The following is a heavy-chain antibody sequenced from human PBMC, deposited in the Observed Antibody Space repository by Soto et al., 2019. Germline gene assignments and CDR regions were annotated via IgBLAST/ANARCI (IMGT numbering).Heavy chain of an antibody. CDR3: AKDTSLYDILTGYYTGWFDP. V-gene: IGHV3-30*18. CDR1: GFAFNTYG. Sequence: GGSLRLSCAASGFAFNTYGMHWIRQAPGKGLEWVAVTSYDGSRTDYADSVKGRFTISRDNSKNTLYLQMNSLRAEDTAVYYCAKDTSLYDILTGYYTGWFDPWGQGTLVTVSS. J-gene: IGHJ5*02. D-gene: IGHD3-9*01. CDR2: TSYDGSRT.